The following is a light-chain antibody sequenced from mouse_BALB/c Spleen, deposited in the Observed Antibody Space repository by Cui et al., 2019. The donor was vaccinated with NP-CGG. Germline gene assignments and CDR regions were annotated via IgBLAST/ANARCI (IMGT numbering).Light chain of an antibody. CDR3: ALWYSNHWV. CDR1: TGAVTTSNY. J-gene: IGLJ1*01. V-gene: IGLV1*01. CDR2: GTI. Sequence: AVVTQESALTPSPGETVTLTCRSSTGAVTTSNYANWVQEKPDHLFTGLIGGTINRAPGVPARFSGSLIGDKAALTITGAQTEDEAIYFCALWYSNHWVFGGGTKLTVL.